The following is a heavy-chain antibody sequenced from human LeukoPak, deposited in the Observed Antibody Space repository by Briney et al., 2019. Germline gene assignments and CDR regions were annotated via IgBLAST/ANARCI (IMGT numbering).Heavy chain of an antibody. CDR3: ARRGSGGWFNYFDY. Sequence: SETLSLTCAVYGGSFSGYYWSWIRQPPGKGLEWIGEINHSGSTNYNPSLKSRVTISVDTSKNQFSLKLSSVTAADTAVYYCARRGSGGWFNYFDYWGQGTLVTVSS. J-gene: IGHJ4*02. D-gene: IGHD6-19*01. CDR2: INHSGST. CDR1: GGSFSGYY. V-gene: IGHV4-34*01.